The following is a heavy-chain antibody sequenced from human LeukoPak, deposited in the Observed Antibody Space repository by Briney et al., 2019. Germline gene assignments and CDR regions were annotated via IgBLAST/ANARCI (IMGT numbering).Heavy chain of an antibody. CDR1: GGSISSGNW. V-gene: IGHV4-4*02. CDR3: ARGALWFGELLSLEKYYMDV. J-gene: IGHJ6*03. CDR2: IYHSGRT. D-gene: IGHD3-10*01. Sequence: MTSETLSLTCAVAGGSISSGNWWTWVRQPPGKGLEWIGEIYHSGRTNYSPSLKSRVTISVDKSKNQFSLKLSSVTAADTAVYYCARGALWFGELLSLEKYYMDVWGKGTTVTVSS.